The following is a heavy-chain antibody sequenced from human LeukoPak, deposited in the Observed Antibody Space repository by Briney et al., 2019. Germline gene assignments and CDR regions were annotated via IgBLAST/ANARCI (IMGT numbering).Heavy chain of an antibody. D-gene: IGHD6-13*01. CDR1: GGTFSSYA. Sequence: ASVKVSCKASGGTFSSYAISWVRQAPGQGLEWMGGITPIFGTANYAQKFQGRVTITADESTSTAYMELSSLRSEDTAVYYCARDIDRRIAAAGRGYFQHWGQGTLVTVSS. J-gene: IGHJ1*01. CDR2: ITPIFGTA. V-gene: IGHV1-69*13. CDR3: ARDIDRRIAAAGRGYFQH.